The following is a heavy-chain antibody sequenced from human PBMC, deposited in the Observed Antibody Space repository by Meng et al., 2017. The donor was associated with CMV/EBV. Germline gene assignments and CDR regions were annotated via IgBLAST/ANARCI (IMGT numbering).Heavy chain of an antibody. V-gene: IGHV3-23*01. CDR2: ISGSGGST. J-gene: IGHJ6*02. CDR3: AKFYDTTGGYYYYGMDV. D-gene: IGHD3-22*01. CDR1: GFTFSSYA. Sequence: GESLKISCAASGFTFSSYAMSWVRQAPGKGLEWVSAISGSGGSTYYADSVKGRFTIPRDNSKNTLYLQMNSLRAEDTAVYYCAKFYDTTGGYYYYGMDVWGQGTTVTVS.